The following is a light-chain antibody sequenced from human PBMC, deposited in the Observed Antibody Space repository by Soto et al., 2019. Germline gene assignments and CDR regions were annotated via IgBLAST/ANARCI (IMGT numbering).Light chain of an antibody. CDR1: YDISSS. V-gene: IGKV1-9*01. Sequence: DIQLTQSPSCLSASVEDRVTISCRASYDISSSLAWYQQEPGKPTKLLIYDSSTLQTVVPSRFTGSGSWRKLTLTISGLQFGDFATYCCQQLSQYPYTCGQGTKLEI. CDR2: DSS. J-gene: IGKJ2*01. CDR3: QQLSQYPYT.